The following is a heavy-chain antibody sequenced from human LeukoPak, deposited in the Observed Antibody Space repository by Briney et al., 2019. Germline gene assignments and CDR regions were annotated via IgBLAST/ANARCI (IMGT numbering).Heavy chain of an antibody. CDR2: IIPIFGTA. Sequence: SVKVSCKASGYTFTSYGISWVRQAPGQGLEWMGGIIPIFGTANYAQKFQGRVTITADESTSTAYMELSSLGSEDTAVYYCARDSAYSSSRDAFDIWGQGTMVTVSS. CDR3: ARDSAYSSSRDAFDI. CDR1: GYTFTSYG. J-gene: IGHJ3*02. V-gene: IGHV1-69*13. D-gene: IGHD6-13*01.